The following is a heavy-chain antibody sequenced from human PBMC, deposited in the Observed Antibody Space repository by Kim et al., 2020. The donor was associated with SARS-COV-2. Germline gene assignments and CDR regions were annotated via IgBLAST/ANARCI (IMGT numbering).Heavy chain of an antibody. CDR1: GYTFTSYD. Sequence: ASVKVSCKASGYTFTSYDINWVRQATGQGLEWMGWMNPNSGNTGYAQKFQGRVTMTRNTSISTAYMELSSLRSEDTAVYYCASYGTVEVNTAMVSYYGMDVWGQGTTVTVSS. CDR3: ASYGTVEVNTAMVSYYGMDV. D-gene: IGHD5-18*01. CDR2: MNPNSGNT. J-gene: IGHJ6*02. V-gene: IGHV1-8*01.